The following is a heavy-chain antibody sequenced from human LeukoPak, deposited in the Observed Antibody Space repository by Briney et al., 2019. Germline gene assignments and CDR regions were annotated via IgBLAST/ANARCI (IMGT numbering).Heavy chain of an antibody. J-gene: IGHJ4*02. D-gene: IGHD3-22*01. Sequence: PSETLSLTCAVYGGSFSGYYWSWIRQPPGKGLEWIGEINHSGSTNYNPSLKSRVTISVDTSKNQFSLKLSSVTAADTAVYYCARGSDYYDSSGDYSYFDYWGQGTLVTVSS. CDR1: GGSFSGYY. V-gene: IGHV4-34*01. CDR3: ARGSDYYDSSGDYSYFDY. CDR2: INHSGST.